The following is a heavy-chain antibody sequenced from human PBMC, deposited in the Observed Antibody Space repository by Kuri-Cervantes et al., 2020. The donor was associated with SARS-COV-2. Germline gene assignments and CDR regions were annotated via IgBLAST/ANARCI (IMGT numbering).Heavy chain of an antibody. V-gene: IGHV4-4*02. CDR2: IYHSGST. Sequence: SCAVSGGSISNSNWWSWVRQPPGKGLEWIGEIYHSGSTNYNPSLKSRVTISVDKSKNQFSLKLSSVTAADTAVYYCARRNSPYSSGSYYFDYWGQGTLVTVSS. J-gene: IGHJ4*02. CDR3: ARRNSPYSSGSYYFDY. D-gene: IGHD6-25*01. CDR1: GGSISNSNW.